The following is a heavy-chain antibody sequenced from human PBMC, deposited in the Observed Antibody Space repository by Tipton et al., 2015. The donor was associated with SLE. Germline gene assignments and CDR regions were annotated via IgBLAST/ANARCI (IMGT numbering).Heavy chain of an antibody. CDR2: INPNTGGV. J-gene: IGHJ4*02. Sequence: QLVQSGAEVKKPGASVKVSCKTSGYTFNDYYIHWVRLAPGQGLEWMGWINPNTGGVTYARKFQGRVTMTRDTSMTTAYMELSWLRSDDTAVYYCAKDFYGSGSYVDFWGPGTLVGVSS. CDR3: AKDFYGSGSYVDF. V-gene: IGHV1-2*02. CDR1: GYTFNDYY. D-gene: IGHD3-10*01.